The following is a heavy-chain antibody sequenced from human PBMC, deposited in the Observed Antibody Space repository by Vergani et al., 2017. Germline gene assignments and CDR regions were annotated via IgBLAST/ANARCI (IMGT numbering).Heavy chain of an antibody. D-gene: IGHD4-23*01. V-gene: IGHV3-43*01. Sequence: EVQLVESGGVVVQPGGSLRLSCAASGFTFDDYTMHWVRQAPGKGLEWVSLISWDGGSIGYADSVKGRFTISRDNAKNSLYLQMNSLRAEDTAVYYCARDRGGHSKDFQHWGQGTLVTVSS. CDR3: ARDRGGHSKDFQH. J-gene: IGHJ1*01. CDR1: GFTFDDYT. CDR2: ISWDGGSI.